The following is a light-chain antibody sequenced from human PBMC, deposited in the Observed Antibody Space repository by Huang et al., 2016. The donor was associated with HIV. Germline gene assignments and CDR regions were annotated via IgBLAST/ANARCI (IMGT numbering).Light chain of an antibody. CDR3: QQYNNWPFT. CDR1: QSISSK. V-gene: IGKV3-15*01. CDR2: GAS. J-gene: IGKJ3*01. Sequence: ERVMTQSPVTLSVSPGERATFSCRASQSISSKVAWYQQKPGQAPRLLIYGASTRATGIPARFSGSGSGTEFTLTISSLQSEDFAVCYCQQYNNWPFTFGPGTRVDIK.